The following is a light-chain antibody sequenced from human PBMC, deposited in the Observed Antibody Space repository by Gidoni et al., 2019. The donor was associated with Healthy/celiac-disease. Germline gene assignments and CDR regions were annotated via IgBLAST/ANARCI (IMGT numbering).Light chain of an antibody. CDR2: WAS. CDR3: QQYYSTPTWT. J-gene: IGKJ1*01. Sequence: DIVMPQSPDSLAVSLGERATINCKSSQRVLYSSNNKNYLAWYQQKPGQPPKLLIYWASTRESGVPDRFSGSGSGTDFTLTISSLQAEDVAVYYCQQYYSTPTWTFGQGTKVEIK. CDR1: QRVLYSSNNKNY. V-gene: IGKV4-1*01.